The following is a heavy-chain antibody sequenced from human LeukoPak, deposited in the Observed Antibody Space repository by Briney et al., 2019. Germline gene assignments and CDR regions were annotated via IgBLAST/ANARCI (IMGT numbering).Heavy chain of an antibody. Sequence: PSETLSLTCTVPAGSISTYHWNWIRMSPAKGLEWIGYMQSTGNSNYNPSFKSRVTISVDMSRNQIVLYLSSVTAADTAVYFCARDKQHSYGRYFDHWGQGILVTVSS. D-gene: IGHD5-18*01. V-gene: IGHV4-59*01. CDR1: AGSISTYH. J-gene: IGHJ4*02. CDR3: ARDKQHSYGRYFDH. CDR2: MQSTGNS.